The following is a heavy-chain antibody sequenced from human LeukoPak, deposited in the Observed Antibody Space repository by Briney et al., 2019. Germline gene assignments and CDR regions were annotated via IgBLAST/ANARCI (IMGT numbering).Heavy chain of an antibody. V-gene: IGHV1-18*01. Sequence: ASVKVSCKASGYTFTSYGISWVRQAPGQGLEWMGWISAYNGNTNYAQKLQGRVTMTTDTSTSTAYMELRSLRSDGTAVYYCARRTGRQYYYDSSGYYYHDYWGQGTLVTVSS. CDR1: GYTFTSYG. CDR2: ISAYNGNT. CDR3: ARRTGRQYYYDSSGYYYHDY. D-gene: IGHD3-22*01. J-gene: IGHJ4*02.